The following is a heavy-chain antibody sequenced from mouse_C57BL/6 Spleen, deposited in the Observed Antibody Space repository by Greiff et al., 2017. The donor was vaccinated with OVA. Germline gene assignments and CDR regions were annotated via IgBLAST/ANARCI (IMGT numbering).Heavy chain of an antibody. Sequence: EVKLQQSGPELVKPGASVKISCKASGYTFTDYYMNWVKQSHGKSLEWIGDINPNNGGTSYNQKFKGKATLTVDKSSSTAYMELRSLTSEDSAVYYCAVITTVVGGIDYYAMDYWGQGTSVTVSS. CDR2: INPNNGGT. CDR3: AVITTVVGGIDYYAMDY. CDR1: GYTFTDYY. V-gene: IGHV1-26*01. D-gene: IGHD1-1*01. J-gene: IGHJ4*01.